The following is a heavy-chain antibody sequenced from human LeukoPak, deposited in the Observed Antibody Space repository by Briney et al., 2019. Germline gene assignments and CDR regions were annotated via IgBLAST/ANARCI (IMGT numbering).Heavy chain of an antibody. V-gene: IGHV4-34*01. J-gene: IGHJ6*02. CDR1: GGSISSYY. CDR2: INHSGST. CDR3: ARVIRRRYYYYGMDV. Sequence: SETLSLTCTVSGGSISSYYWSWIRQPPGKGLEWIGEINHSGSTNYNPSLKSRVTISVDTSKNQFSLKLSSVTAADTAVYYCARVIRRRYYYYGMDVWGQGTTVTVSS.